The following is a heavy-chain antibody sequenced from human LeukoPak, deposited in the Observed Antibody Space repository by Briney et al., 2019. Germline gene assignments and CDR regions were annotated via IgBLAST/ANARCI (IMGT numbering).Heavy chain of an antibody. D-gene: IGHD3-3*01. Sequence: GGSLRLSCAASGFTFSSYAMSWVRQAPGKGLEWVSAISGSGGSTYYADSVKGRFTISRDKSKNTLYLQMNSLRAEDTAVYYRAKGKRLRFLEWALPYYMDVWGKGTTVTVSS. CDR3: AKGKRLRFLEWALPYYMDV. J-gene: IGHJ6*03. CDR2: ISGSGGST. CDR1: GFTFSSYA. V-gene: IGHV3-23*01.